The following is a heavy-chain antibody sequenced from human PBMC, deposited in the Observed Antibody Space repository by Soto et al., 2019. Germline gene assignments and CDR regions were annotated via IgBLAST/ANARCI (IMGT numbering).Heavy chain of an antibody. CDR2: INAGNGNT. J-gene: IGHJ6*02. D-gene: IGHD3-3*02. Sequence: VASVKVSCNASGYTFTSYAMHWWLHAPGQSLEWMLWINAGNGNTKYSQKFQRRVTIPRDTSASTAYMELSSLRAEDTAVYYCARRTLGGMDIWGQGTTVTVSS. CDR3: ARRTLGGMDI. V-gene: IGHV1-3*01. CDR1: GYTFTSYA.